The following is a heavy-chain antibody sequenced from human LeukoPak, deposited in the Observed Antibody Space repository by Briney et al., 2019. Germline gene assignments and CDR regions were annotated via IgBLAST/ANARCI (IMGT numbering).Heavy chain of an antibody. CDR3: ARGGAWYSNWYFYL. Sequence: GGSLRLSCAASGFTFSNYYMIWIRQAPGKGLEWVSYISSSSSYTNYADSVKGRFTISRDNAKNSLYLQMNSLIAEDTAVYYCARGGAWYSNWYFYLWGRGTLVTVSS. V-gene: IGHV3-11*05. CDR2: ISSSSSYT. CDR1: GFTFSNYY. J-gene: IGHJ2*01. D-gene: IGHD6-13*01.